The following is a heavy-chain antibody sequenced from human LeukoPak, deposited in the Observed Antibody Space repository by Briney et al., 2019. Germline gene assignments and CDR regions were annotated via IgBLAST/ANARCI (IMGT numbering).Heavy chain of an antibody. V-gene: IGHV3-33*06. CDR3: AKTRGSYCSRTSCSAFDY. Sequence: GGSLRLSYAASGFTFSSYGMHWVRQAPGKGLEWVAVIWYDGSNKYYADSVKGRFTISRDNSKNTLYLQMNSLRAEDTAVSDCAKTRGSYCSRTSCSAFDYWGQGTLVTVSP. J-gene: IGHJ4*02. CDR1: GFTFSSYG. CDR2: IWYDGSNK. D-gene: IGHD2-2*01.